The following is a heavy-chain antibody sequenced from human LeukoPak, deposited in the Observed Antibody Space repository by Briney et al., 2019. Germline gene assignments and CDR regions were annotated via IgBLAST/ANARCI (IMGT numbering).Heavy chain of an antibody. J-gene: IGHJ4*02. CDR2: INPKNGDT. Sequence: VSVKVSCKASGYTFTGYYMHWVRQAPGQGLEWMGWINPKNGDTNYAQKFEGRVSMTRDTSISTAYMELSRLRSDDTAVYYCAKGYDNSGYYYSDYWGQGTLVTVSS. D-gene: IGHD3-22*01. CDR3: AKGYDNSGYYYSDY. CDR1: GYTFTGYY. V-gene: IGHV1-2*02.